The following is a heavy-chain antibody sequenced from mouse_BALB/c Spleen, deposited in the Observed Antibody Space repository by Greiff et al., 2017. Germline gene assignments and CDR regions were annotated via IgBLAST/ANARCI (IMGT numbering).Heavy chain of an antibody. Sequence: EVMLVESGGDLVKPGGSLKLSCAASGFTFSSYGMSWVRQTPDKRLEWVATISSGGSYTYYPDSVKGRFTISRDNAKNTLYLQMSSLKSEDTAMYYCARRGYGSSYFDYWGQGTTLTVSS. D-gene: IGHD1-1*01. CDR3: ARRGYGSSYFDY. V-gene: IGHV5-6*02. J-gene: IGHJ2*01. CDR2: ISSGGSYT. CDR1: GFTFSSYG.